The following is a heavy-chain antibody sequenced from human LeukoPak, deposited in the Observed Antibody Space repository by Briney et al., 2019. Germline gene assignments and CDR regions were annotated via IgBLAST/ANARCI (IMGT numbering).Heavy chain of an antibody. CDR3: ARGGMWSGNTASDR. CDR1: GFTFSRFW. Sequence: PGGSLRLSCAASGFTFSRFWMTWVRQTPGKGLEWLGKIKQDGSEKYYADSVRGRFTISRDNAKNSVYLQMTNLGVEDTAVYFCARGGMWSGNTASDRWGQATMVLVSS. J-gene: IGHJ3*01. CDR2: IKQDGSEK. D-gene: IGHD3-3*01. V-gene: IGHV3-7*01.